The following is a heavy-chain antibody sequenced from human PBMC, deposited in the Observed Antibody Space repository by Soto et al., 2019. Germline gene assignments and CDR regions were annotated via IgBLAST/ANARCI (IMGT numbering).Heavy chain of an antibody. J-gene: IGHJ5*02. V-gene: IGHV4-59*08. CDR1: GGSISSYY. CDR2: IYYSGST. Sequence: SETLSHTCTFSGGSISSYYWSLIRQPPGKGLEWIGYIYYSGSTNYNPSLKSRVTISVDTSKNEFSLKLRSVTAADTAVYYCARQPTTGDTDLWFDPWGQGTLVTVSS. D-gene: IGHD2-21*01. CDR3: ARQPTTGDTDLWFDP.